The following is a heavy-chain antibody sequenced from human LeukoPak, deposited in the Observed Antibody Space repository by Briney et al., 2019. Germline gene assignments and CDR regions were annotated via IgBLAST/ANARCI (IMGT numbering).Heavy chain of an antibody. D-gene: IGHD3-10*01. CDR2: INPNSGGT. CDR1: GNTFTGYY. V-gene: IGHV1-2*02. CDR3: ARSGGYLALDY. J-gene: IGHJ4*02. Sequence: ASVKVSCKASGNTFTGYYMHWVRQAPGQGLEWMGWINPNSGGTNYAQKFQGRVTMTRDTSISTAHMELSRPRSDDTAVYYCARSGGYLALDYWGQGTLVTVSS.